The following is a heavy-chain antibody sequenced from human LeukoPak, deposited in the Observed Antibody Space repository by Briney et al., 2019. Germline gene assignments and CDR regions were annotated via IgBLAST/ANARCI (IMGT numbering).Heavy chain of an antibody. Sequence: PGGSLRLSCAASGFTFSNYAMHWVRQAPGKGLEYVSAISSNGNCTYYANSVKGRFTISRDSSKNTLYLQMGSLRADDMAVYYCARGRDGNNRAGEYWGQGTLVTVSS. J-gene: IGHJ4*02. CDR1: GFTFSNYA. CDR2: ISSNGNCT. CDR3: ARGRDGNNRAGEY. V-gene: IGHV3-64*01. D-gene: IGHD5-24*01.